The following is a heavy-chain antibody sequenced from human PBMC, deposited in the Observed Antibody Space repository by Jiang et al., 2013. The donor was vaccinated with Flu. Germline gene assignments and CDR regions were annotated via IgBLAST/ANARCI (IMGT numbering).Heavy chain of an antibody. CDR3: ARGGVREVAVAGRHYFDY. J-gene: IGHJ4*02. CDR1: GGSVSSPTYY. CDR2: INHSGST. D-gene: IGHD6-19*01. V-gene: IGHV4-39*07. Sequence: LLKPSETLSLTCTVSGGSVSSPTYYWGWSRQSPGKGLEWIGEINHSGSTNYNPSLKSRVTISVDTSKNQFSLKLSSVTAADTAVYYCARGGVREVAVAGRHYFDYWGQGTLVTVSS.